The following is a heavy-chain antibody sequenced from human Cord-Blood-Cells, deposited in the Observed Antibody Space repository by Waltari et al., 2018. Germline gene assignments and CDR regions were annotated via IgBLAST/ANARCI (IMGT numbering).Heavy chain of an antibody. J-gene: IGHJ5*02. D-gene: IGHD3-10*01. Sequence: QVQLQQWGAGLLKPSETLSLTCAVYGGSFSGYYWSWIRQPPGKGLEWIGEINHIGRTNYNPSLKSRVTISVDTSKNQFSLKLSSVTAADTAVYYCARGPLPLWFMHNWFDPWGQGTLVTVSS. V-gene: IGHV4-34*01. CDR3: ARGPLPLWFMHNWFDP. CDR1: GGSFSGYY. CDR2: INHIGRT.